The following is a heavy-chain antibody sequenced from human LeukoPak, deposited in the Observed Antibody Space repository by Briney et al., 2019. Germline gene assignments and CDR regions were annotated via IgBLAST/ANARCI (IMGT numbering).Heavy chain of an antibody. Sequence: GGSLRLACAASGFTFSSYAMHWVRQAPGKGLEYVSAISSNGGSTYYANSVKGRFTISRDNSKNTLYLQMGSLRAEDTAVYYCAKIGLRYYDFWSGDLDYWGQGTLVTVSS. CDR3: AKIGLRYYDFWSGDLDY. D-gene: IGHD3-3*01. CDR1: GFTFSSYA. CDR2: ISSNGGST. V-gene: IGHV3-64*01. J-gene: IGHJ4*02.